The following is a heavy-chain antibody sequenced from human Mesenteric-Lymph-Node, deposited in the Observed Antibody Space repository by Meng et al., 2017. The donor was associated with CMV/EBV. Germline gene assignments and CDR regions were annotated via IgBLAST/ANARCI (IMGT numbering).Heavy chain of an antibody. J-gene: IGHJ6*02. V-gene: IGHV4-39*07. CDR1: GGSISSSDSY. Sequence: SETLSLTCSVSGGSISSSDSYWAWIRQPPGKGLEWIGEINHSGSTNYNPSLMSRVTISVDTSKNQFSLKLSSVTAADTAVYYCARAPIFGPSMDVWGQGTTVTVSS. CDR3: ARAPIFGPSMDV. D-gene: IGHD3-3*01. CDR2: INHSGST.